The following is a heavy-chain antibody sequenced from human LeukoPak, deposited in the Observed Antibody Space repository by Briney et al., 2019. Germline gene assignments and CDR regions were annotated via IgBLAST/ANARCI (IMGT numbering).Heavy chain of an antibody. D-gene: IGHD3-10*01. CDR2: IYYSGST. Sequence: SETLSLTCSVSGGSISSSSDYWGWIRQPPGKGLEWIGSIYYSGSTYYNPPLRSRVTISVDTSKNQFSLKLSSVTAADTAVYYCARRRITMVRGVILPNWFDPWGQGTLVTVSS. J-gene: IGHJ5*02. CDR3: ARRRITMVRGVILPNWFDP. V-gene: IGHV4-39*01. CDR1: GGSISSSSDY.